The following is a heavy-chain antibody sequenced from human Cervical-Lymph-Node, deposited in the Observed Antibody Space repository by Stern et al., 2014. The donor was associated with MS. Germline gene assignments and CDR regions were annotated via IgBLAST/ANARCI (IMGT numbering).Heavy chain of an antibody. J-gene: IGHJ4*02. Sequence: QMQLVQSGAEVKKPGSSVKVSCKASGGTFSSYTISWVRQAPGQGLEWMGRNIPSLGIANYAQKFQGRVTITADKSTSTAYMELSSLRSEDTAVYYCARSYGSSFDYWGQGTLVTVSS. CDR3: ARSYGSSFDY. V-gene: IGHV1-69*09. D-gene: IGHD3-10*01. CDR2: NIPSLGIA. CDR1: GGTFSSYT.